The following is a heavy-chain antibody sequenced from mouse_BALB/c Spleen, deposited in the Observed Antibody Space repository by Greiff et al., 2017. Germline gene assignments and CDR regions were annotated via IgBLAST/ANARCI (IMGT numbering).Heavy chain of an antibody. D-gene: IGHD1-1*01. J-gene: IGHJ4*01. Sequence: EVQLVESGGGLVQPGGSRKLSCAASGFTFSSFGMHWVRQAPEKGLEWVAYISSGSSTIYYADTVKGRFTISRDNPKNTLFLQMTSLRSEDTAMYYCARASYGSHAMDYWGQGTSVTVSS. V-gene: IGHV5-17*02. CDR3: ARASYGSHAMDY. CDR2: ISSGSSTI. CDR1: GFTFSSFG.